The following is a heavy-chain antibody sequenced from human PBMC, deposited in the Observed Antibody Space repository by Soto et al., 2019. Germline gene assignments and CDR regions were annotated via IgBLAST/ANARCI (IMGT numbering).Heavy chain of an antibody. CDR2: ISYDGSNK. Sequence: GGSLRLSCAASGFTFSSYGMHWVRQAPGKGLEWVAVISYDGSNKYYADSVKGRFTISRDNSKNTLFLQMNSLRAEDTAVYYCGKGGGAYNWNDDPPFDYWGQGTLVTVSS. V-gene: IGHV3-30*18. D-gene: IGHD1-1*01. CDR3: GKGGGAYNWNDDPPFDY. CDR1: GFTFSSYG. J-gene: IGHJ4*02.